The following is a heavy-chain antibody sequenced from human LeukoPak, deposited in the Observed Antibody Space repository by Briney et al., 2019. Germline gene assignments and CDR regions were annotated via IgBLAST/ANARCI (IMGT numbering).Heavy chain of an antibody. CDR1: GGSISSYY. CDR3: ARETSQKGAHYMDV. V-gene: IGHV4-59*01. J-gene: IGHJ6*03. CDR2: IYYSGST. D-gene: IGHD3-16*01. Sequence: SETLSLTCTVSGGSISSYYWSWIRQPPGKGLEWIGYIYYSGSTNYKPSLGSRVTISVDTSKNQFSLKMSSVTAADTAVYYCARETSQKGAHYMDVWGKGTTVTISS.